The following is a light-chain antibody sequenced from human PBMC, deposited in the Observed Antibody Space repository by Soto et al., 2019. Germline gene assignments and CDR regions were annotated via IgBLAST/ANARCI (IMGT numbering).Light chain of an antibody. J-gene: IGKJ4*01. Sequence: EIVLTQSPATLSLSPGERATLSCRASQSVGGYLAWYQQRPGQAPRVLIYDASTRATGFPARFSGSGSGTEFTLTISSLQSEDFAVYYWQQYTDWPLTFGGGTKVDIK. V-gene: IGKV3-15*01. CDR2: DAS. CDR1: QSVGGY. CDR3: QQYTDWPLT.